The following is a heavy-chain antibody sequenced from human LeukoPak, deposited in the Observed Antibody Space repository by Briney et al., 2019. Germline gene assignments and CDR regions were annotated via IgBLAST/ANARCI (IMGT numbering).Heavy chain of an antibody. J-gene: IGHJ4*02. CDR3: ARLYSGYDMGWDY. V-gene: IGHV1-8*03. CDR2: MNPNSGNT. Sequence: ASVKVSCKASGYTFTSYDINWVRQATGQGLEWMGWMNPNSGNTGYAQRFQGRVTITRNTSISTAYMELSSLRSEDTAVYYCARLYSGYDMGWDYWGQGTLVTVSS. D-gene: IGHD5-12*01. CDR1: GYTFTSYD.